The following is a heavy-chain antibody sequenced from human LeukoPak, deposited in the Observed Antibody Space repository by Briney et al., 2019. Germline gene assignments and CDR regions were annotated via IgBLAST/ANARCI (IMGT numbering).Heavy chain of an antibody. V-gene: IGHV1-2*06. CDR3: AAPIFGVVAYDY. D-gene: IGHD3-3*01. CDR2: INPNSGGT. J-gene: IGHJ4*02. Sequence: ASVKVSCKAPGYTFTGYYMHWVRQAPGQGLEWMGRINPNSGGTNYAQKFQGRVTMTRDTSISTAYMELSRLRSDDTAVYYCAAPIFGVVAYDYWGQGTLVTVSS. CDR1: GYTFTGYY.